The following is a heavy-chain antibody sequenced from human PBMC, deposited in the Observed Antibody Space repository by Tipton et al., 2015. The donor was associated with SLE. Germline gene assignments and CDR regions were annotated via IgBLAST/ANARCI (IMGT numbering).Heavy chain of an antibody. CDR3: ARVVTVVATHYYDMDV. CDR1: GPSLSSSTYD. V-gene: IGHV4-39*07. J-gene: IGHJ6*02. D-gene: IGHD2-15*01. Sequence: TLSLTCTVSGPSLSSSTYDWGWIRQPPGKGLEWIGSIYITGNTHYTPSLQSRVTMSVDTSKTQFSLKLSSLTAADTAVYYCARVVTVVATHYYDMDVWGQGTTVTVSS. CDR2: IYITGNT.